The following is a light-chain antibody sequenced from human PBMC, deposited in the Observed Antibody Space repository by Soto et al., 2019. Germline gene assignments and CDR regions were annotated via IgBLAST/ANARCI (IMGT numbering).Light chain of an antibody. Sequence: DIQMTQSPSSLSASVGDRVTITCRASQSISSYLNWYQQKPGKAPKFLIYVASTLQSGVPSRFSGSGSGTDFTLTITSLQPEDFATYYCPQSYRSSYTFGQGTKLEIK. CDR2: VAS. CDR1: QSISSY. CDR3: PQSYRSSYT. J-gene: IGKJ2*01. V-gene: IGKV1-39*01.